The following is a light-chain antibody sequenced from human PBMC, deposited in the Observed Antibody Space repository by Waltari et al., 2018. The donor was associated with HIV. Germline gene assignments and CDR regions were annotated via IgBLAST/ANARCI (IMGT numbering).Light chain of an antibody. CDR2: GAS. Sequence: EIVLTQSPGTLSLSPGERATLSYRASQSVSSSYLAWYQQKPGQAPRILIYGASSRATGIPDRFSGSGSGTDFTLTISRLEPEDFAVYYCQQYGRLPRTFGQGTKVEI. CDR3: QQYGRLPRT. J-gene: IGKJ1*01. CDR1: QSVSSSY. V-gene: IGKV3-20*01.